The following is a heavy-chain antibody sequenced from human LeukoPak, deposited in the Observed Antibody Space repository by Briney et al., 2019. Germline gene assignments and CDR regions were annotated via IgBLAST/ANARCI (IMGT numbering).Heavy chain of an antibody. V-gene: IGHV3-23*01. J-gene: IGHJ4*02. CDR2: ISGSGGST. CDR3: AKSTRDGYNLWFDY. Sequence: SGGSLRLSCAASGFTLSNYAMSWVRQAPGKGLEWVSAISGSGGSTYYADSVKGRFTISRDNSKNTLFLQMNSLRVEDTAIYYCAKSTRDGYNLWFDYWGQGTLVTVSS. CDR1: GFTLSNYA. D-gene: IGHD5-24*01.